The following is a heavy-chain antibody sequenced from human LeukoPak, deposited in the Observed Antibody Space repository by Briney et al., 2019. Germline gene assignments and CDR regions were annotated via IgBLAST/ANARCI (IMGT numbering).Heavy chain of an antibody. CDR3: GKTTVGYSSGQKPAWPVDY. CDR2: IYSGGST. J-gene: IGHJ4*02. CDR1: GFTVSSNY. V-gene: IGHV3-66*01. Sequence: GGSLRLSCAASGFTVSSNYMSWVRQAPGKGLEWVSVIYSGGSTYYADSVKGRFTISRDNSRNTAYLQINSLRAEDTAVYYCGKTTVGYSSGQKPAWPVDYWGQGTLVTVSS. D-gene: IGHD5-18*01.